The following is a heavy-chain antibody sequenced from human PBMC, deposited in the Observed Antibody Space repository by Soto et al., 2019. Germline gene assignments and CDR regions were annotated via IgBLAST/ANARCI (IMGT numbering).Heavy chain of an antibody. D-gene: IGHD6-13*01. Sequence: SETLSLTCAVYGGSFSGYYWSWIRQPPGKGLEWIGEINHSGSTNYNPSLKSRVTISVDTSKNQFSLKLSSVTAADTAVYYCARGSRWGNWFDPWGQGTLVTVSS. J-gene: IGHJ5*02. V-gene: IGHV4-34*01. CDR3: ARGSRWGNWFDP. CDR2: INHSGST. CDR1: GGSFSGYY.